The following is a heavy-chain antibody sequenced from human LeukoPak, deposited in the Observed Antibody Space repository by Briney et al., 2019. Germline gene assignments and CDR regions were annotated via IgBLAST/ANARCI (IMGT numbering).Heavy chain of an antibody. CDR2: ISSSSSYI. CDR3: AREDSSGYHDAFDI. D-gene: IGHD3-22*01. CDR1: GFTFSSYA. Sequence: GGSLRLSCAASGFTFSSYAMSWVRQAPGKGLEWVSSISSSSSYIYYADSVKGRFTISRDNAKNSLYLQMNSLRAEDTAVYYCAREDSSGYHDAFDIWGQGTMVTVSS. V-gene: IGHV3-21*01. J-gene: IGHJ3*02.